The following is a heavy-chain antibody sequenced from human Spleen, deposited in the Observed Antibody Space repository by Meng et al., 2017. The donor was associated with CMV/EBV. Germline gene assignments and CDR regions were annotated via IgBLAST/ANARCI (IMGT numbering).Heavy chain of an antibody. Sequence: ASVKVSCKASGYTFAGYYIHWVRQAPGQGLEWMGWINPDSGGTNYAQKFQGRVTMTRDTSITMAYMELRSLRSDDTAIYYCARTYDILKDGLDVWGPGTTVTVSS. J-gene: IGHJ6*02. D-gene: IGHD3-9*01. CDR1: GYTFAGYY. CDR2: INPDSGGT. V-gene: IGHV1-2*02. CDR3: ARTYDILKDGLDV.